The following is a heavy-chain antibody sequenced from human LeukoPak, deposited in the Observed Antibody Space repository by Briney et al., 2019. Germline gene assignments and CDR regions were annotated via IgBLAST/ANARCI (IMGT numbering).Heavy chain of an antibody. J-gene: IGHJ4*02. V-gene: IGHV3-30*02. CDR1: GFTFNTYD. Sequence: GGSLRLSCAASGFTFNTYDMHWVRQAPGKGLVWVALIRFDGSNTSYADSVKGRFTISRDNSKNTLYLQMNSLRADDTAVYYCTGDFDYWGQGTLVTVSS. CDR2: IRFDGSNT. CDR3: TGDFDY.